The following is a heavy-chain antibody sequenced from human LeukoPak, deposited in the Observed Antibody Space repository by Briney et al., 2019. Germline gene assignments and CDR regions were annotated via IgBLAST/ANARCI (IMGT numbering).Heavy chain of an antibody. D-gene: IGHD1-26*01. J-gene: IGHJ4*02. CDR2: ISGSGGNT. CDR3: AKARGDSGSYYFGLGY. Sequence: GGSLRLSCAASGFSFSGYAMSWVRQAPGKGLEWVSAISGSGGNTYYTDSVKGRFTISRDNSKNTLYLQMNSLRAEDTAVYYCAKARGDSGSYYFGLGYWGQGTLVTVSS. CDR1: GFSFSGYA. V-gene: IGHV3-23*01.